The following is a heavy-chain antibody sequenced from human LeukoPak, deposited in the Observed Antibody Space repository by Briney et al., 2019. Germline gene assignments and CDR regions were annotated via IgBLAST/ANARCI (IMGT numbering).Heavy chain of an antibody. CDR1: GGSISSSSYY. CDR3: ARHDPTGGSRY. J-gene: IGHJ4*02. Sequence: SETLSLTCTVSGGSISSSSYYWGWIRQPPGKGLEWIGSIYYSGSTYYNPSLKSRVTISVDTSKNQSSLKLSSVTAADTAVYYCARHDPTGGSRYWGQGTLVTVSS. D-gene: IGHD1-26*01. V-gene: IGHV4-39*01. CDR2: IYYSGST.